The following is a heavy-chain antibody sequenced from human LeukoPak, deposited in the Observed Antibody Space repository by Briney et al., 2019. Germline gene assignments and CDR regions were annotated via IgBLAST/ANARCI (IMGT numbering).Heavy chain of an antibody. D-gene: IGHD6-19*01. V-gene: IGHV1-3*01. CDR3: ARGVSASSGWYVIDH. Sequence: ASVKVSCKASGYTFTYYAIQWVRQAPGQRLELMGWINAGNGNTKYSQKFQGRVTITRYTSASTAYMELRSLRSEDTAVYYCARGVSASSGWYVIDHWGQGTLVTVSS. J-gene: IGHJ5*02. CDR1: GYTFTYYA. CDR2: INAGNGNT.